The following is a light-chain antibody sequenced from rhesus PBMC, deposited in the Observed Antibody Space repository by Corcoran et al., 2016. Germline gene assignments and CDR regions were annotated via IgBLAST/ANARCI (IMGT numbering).Light chain of an antibody. Sequence: EKVVTQSPATLSLSPGDRATLSCRASHSVGSSLAWYQQKPGQAPKLLIYDASSRATGIPDRFSGSGSGTEYTLTVSSLGPEDVGIYYCQQYNNWYSFGQGTKVEIE. V-gene: IGKV3-42*02. CDR3: QQYNNWYS. J-gene: IGKJ2*01. CDR2: DAS. CDR1: HSVGSS.